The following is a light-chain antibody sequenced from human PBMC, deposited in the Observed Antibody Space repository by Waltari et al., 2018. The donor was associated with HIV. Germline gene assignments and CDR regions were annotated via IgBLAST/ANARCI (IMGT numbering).Light chain of an antibody. CDR1: SSNIGNNF. V-gene: IGLV1-51*01. CDR2: YNK. CDR3: GTWDNSLKTVV. J-gene: IGLJ2*01. Sequence: QSVLTQPPSVSAAPGQTVSISCSGFSSNIGNNFVSWYHPLPGKAPKLLIFYNKKRPSGIPDRVSASKSGTSATLAITGLQTGDEGDYYCGTWDNSLKTVVFGGGTKVTVL.